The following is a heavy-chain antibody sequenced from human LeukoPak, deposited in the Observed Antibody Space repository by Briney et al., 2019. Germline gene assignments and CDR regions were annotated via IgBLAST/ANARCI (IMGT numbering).Heavy chain of an antibody. CDR1: GFTFSSYG. CDR3: AATYYYGSGSYDAFDI. V-gene: IGHV3-30*03. D-gene: IGHD3-10*01. CDR2: ISYDGSNK. J-gene: IGHJ3*02. Sequence: SGGSLRLFCAASGFTFSSYGMHWLRQAPGKGLEWVAVISYDGSNKYYADSVKGRFTISRDNSKNTLYLQMNSLRAEDTAVYYCAATYYYGSGSYDAFDIWGQGTMVTVSS.